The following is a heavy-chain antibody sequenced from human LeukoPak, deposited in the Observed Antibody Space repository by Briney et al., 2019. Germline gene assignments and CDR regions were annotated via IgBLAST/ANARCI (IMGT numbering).Heavy chain of an antibody. CDR2: INHSGST. V-gene: IGHV4-34*01. CDR3: AIRRNFYSNAAPLYWYFDL. J-gene: IGHJ2*01. D-gene: IGHD4-11*01. Sequence: PSETLSLTCAVYGGSFSGYYWSWIRQPPGKGLEWIGEINHSGSTNYNPSLKSRVTISVDTSKNQFSLKLSSVTAADTAVYYCAIRRNFYSNAAPLYWYFDLWGRGTLVTVSS. CDR1: GGSFSGYY.